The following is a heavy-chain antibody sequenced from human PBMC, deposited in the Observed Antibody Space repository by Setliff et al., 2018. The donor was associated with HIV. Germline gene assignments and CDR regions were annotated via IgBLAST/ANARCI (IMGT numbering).Heavy chain of an antibody. D-gene: IGHD4-17*01. Sequence: PSETLSLTCTVCGGSIRSGSYYWSWIRQPAGKGLEWIGRIYTRGSTNYNPSLKSRVTISVDTSKNQFSLKLSSVTAADTAVYYCARLSPPYGDYPDYWSQGTLVTVSS. CDR2: IYTRGST. CDR1: GGSIRSGSYY. J-gene: IGHJ4*02. V-gene: IGHV4-61*02. CDR3: ARLSPPYGDYPDY.